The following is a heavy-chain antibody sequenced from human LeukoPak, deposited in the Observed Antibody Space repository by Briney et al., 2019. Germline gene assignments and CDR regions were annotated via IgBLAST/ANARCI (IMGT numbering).Heavy chain of an antibody. CDR2: IHYSGST. D-gene: IGHD1-26*01. V-gene: IGHV4-59*08. J-gene: IGHJ4*02. CDR3: ARHFNSGTHPLDC. CDR1: GGPISGYY. Sequence: SETLSLTCSVSGGPISGYYWSWIRQPPGKGLEWIGYIHYSGSTKYNPSLESRITISVDTSKNQFSLKLRSVTAADTAVYYCARHFNSGTHPLDCWGQGALVTVSS.